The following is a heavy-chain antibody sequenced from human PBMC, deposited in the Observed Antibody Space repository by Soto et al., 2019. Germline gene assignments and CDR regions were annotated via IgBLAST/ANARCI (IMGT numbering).Heavy chain of an antibody. CDR2: ISYDGSNK. J-gene: IGHJ6*02. Sequence: QVQLVESGGGVVQPGRSLRLSCAASGFTFSSYAMHWVRQAPGKGLEWVAVISYDGSNKYYADSVKGRFTISKDNSKNTLNLQMNSLIAEDTSVYYCASPPPTTVTTLYYYYGMDVWGQGTTVTVSS. V-gene: IGHV3-30-3*01. CDR1: GFTFSSYA. D-gene: IGHD4-17*01. CDR3: ASPPPTTVTTLYYYYGMDV.